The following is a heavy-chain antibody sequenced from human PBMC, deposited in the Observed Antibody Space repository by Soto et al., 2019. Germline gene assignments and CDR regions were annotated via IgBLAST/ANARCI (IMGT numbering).Heavy chain of an antibody. J-gene: IGHJ6*02. V-gene: IGHV4-39*01. CDR1: GGAINSTVYY. Sequence: PSETLSLTCTISGGAINSTVYYWGWIRQPPGKGQEWIGSSNYGGPTYYSPSLQSRVTISLDTAKNHFSLNLRSVTAADTAVYYCARHGAYSTSVYYYYGMDVWGQGTTVTVSS. CDR3: ARHGAYSTSVYYYYGMDV. D-gene: IGHD6-13*01. CDR2: SNYGGPT.